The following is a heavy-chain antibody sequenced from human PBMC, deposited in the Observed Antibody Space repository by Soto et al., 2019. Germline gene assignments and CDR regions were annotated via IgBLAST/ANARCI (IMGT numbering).Heavy chain of an antibody. Sequence: QVQLVQSGAEVKKPGSSVKVSCEAPGGTFDHAAITWVRQAPGQGLEWVGGINPMFNSTHYAQKVQGRVTITADAVTSTAFMELRGLTSDDTAVYCCARQIFAADYWGQGTLIVVSS. CDR3: ARQIFAADY. J-gene: IGHJ4*02. CDR2: INPMFNST. D-gene: IGHD3-9*01. V-gene: IGHV1-69*01. CDR1: GGTFDHAA.